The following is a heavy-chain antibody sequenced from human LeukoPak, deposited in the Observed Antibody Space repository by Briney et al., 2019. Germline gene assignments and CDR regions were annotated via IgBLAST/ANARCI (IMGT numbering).Heavy chain of an antibody. D-gene: IGHD6-13*01. CDR1: GYTFTGYY. Sequence: ASVKVSCKASGYTFTGYYMHWVRQAPGQGLEWMGWINPNSGGTNYAQKFQGRVTMTRDTSTSTVYMELSSLRSEDTAVYYCARARIAAAAYFDYWGQGTLVTVSS. CDR3: ARARIAAAAYFDY. V-gene: IGHV1-2*02. J-gene: IGHJ4*02. CDR2: INPNSGGT.